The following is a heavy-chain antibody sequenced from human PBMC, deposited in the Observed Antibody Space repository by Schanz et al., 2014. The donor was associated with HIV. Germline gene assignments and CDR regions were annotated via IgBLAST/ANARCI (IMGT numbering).Heavy chain of an antibody. CDR2: ISGNGGST. J-gene: IGHJ6*02. Sequence: VQLVESGGGLVQPGGSLRLSCAASTFTFNNYDMGWVRQAPGKGLEWVSGISGNGGSTYHADSVKGRFTISRDNSKNTLYLQMNSLRAEDTAVYYCTKEGPPDVWGQGTTVTVSS. V-gene: IGHV3-23*04. CDR1: TFTFNNYD. CDR3: TKEGPPDV.